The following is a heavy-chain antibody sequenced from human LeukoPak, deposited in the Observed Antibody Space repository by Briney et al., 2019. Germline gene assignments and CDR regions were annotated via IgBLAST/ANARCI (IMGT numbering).Heavy chain of an antibody. CDR2: ISSSSSYI. CDR3: TKDLTPGGADV. V-gene: IGHV3-21*04. J-gene: IGHJ6*02. CDR1: GFTFSSYS. Sequence: GGSLRLSCAASGFTFSSYSMNWVRQAPGKGLEWVSSISSSSSYIYYADSVKGRFTISRDNAKNSLYLQMNSLRAEDTAFYYCTKDLTPGGADVWGQGTTVTVSS. D-gene: IGHD3-10*01.